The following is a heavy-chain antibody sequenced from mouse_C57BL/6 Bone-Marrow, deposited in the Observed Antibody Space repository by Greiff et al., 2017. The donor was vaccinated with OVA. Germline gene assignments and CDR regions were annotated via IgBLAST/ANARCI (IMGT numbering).Heavy chain of an antibody. J-gene: IGHJ2*02. D-gene: IGHD2-3*01. CDR1: GFTFTSYW. CDR3: ERPYDEYDFDY. V-gene: IGHV1-55*01. Sequence: VQLQQPGAELVKPGASVKMSCKASGFTFTSYWITWVQQTPGQGLEWIGDIYPGSGSTNYHEKFKSKATLTVDTSYSTAYMQLSSLTSEDSAVDNCERPYDEYDFDYWGQGTSLTVSS. CDR2: IYPGSGST.